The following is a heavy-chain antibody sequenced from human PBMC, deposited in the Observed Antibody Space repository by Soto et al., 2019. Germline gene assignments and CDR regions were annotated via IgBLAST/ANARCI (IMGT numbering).Heavy chain of an antibody. V-gene: IGHV4-34*01. J-gene: IGHJ3*02. CDR3: ARVRSTLTTWDAFDI. CDR1: GGSFSGYY. D-gene: IGHD4-17*01. CDR2: INHSGST. Sequence: QVQLQQWGAGLLKPSETLSLTCAVYGGSFSGYYWSWIRQPPGKGLEWIGEINHSGSTNYNPSLKSPVTISVDTSKNQCSLKLSSETAADTAVYYCARVRSTLTTWDAFDIWGQGTMVTVSS.